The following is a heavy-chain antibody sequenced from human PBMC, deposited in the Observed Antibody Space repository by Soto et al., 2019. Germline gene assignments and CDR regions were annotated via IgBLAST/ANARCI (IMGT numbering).Heavy chain of an antibody. D-gene: IGHD4-17*01. CDR1: GASISSSNW. J-gene: IGHJ5*02. V-gene: IGHV4-4*02. CDR2: IYHSETA. Sequence: SETLSLTCTISGASISSSNWWSWFRQPPGKGLEWIGDIYHSETANYNPSLQSRVTISLDKPKNQFSLKLKSATATDTATYFCARWDAGDYFDAWGQGTLVTVSS. CDR3: ARWDAGDYFDA.